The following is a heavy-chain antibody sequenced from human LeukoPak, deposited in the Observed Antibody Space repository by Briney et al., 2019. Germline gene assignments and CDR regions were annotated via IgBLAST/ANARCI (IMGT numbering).Heavy chain of an antibody. V-gene: IGHV3-21*01. J-gene: IGHJ6*02. CDR2: ISDSSSYI. D-gene: IGHD6-19*01. CDR1: GFTFNSYS. Sequence: GGSLRLSCAASGFTFNSYSMNWVRQAPGKGLEWVSSISDSSSYIYYADSVKGRFTFSRDNAKNSLYLQMNSLRAEDTGMYYCAREAVYSSGWYFYNGLDVWGQGTTVTVSS. CDR3: AREAVYSSGWYFYNGLDV.